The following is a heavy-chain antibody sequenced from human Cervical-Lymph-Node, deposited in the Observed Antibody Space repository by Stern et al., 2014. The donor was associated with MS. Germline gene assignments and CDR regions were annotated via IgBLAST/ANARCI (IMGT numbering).Heavy chain of an antibody. Sequence: EMQLVESGGDLVQPGGSLRLSCAASGFTFSTYSMHWVRQAPGKGLEWISYISSSSRTIFYADSVKGRFTISRDNAKNSLFLQMDSLRGEDTAVYYCARDPPVVINGGAFDIWGQGTMVTVSS. CDR3: ARDPPVVINGGAFDI. J-gene: IGHJ3*02. D-gene: IGHD3-22*01. CDR2: ISSSSRTI. CDR1: GFTFSTYS. V-gene: IGHV3-48*01.